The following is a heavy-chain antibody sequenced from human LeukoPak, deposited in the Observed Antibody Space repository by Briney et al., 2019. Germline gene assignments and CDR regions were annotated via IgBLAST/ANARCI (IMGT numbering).Heavy chain of an antibody. CDR1: GDSISNIHYY. D-gene: IGHD3-22*01. Sequence: SETLSLTCTVSGDSISNIHYYWSWIREHPGKDLEWIGYIYYRGTTYYNPSLKSRLVMSVDTSKNQFSLNLRSVTAADTAAYYCAKGSYYGSSGSFYFDYWGQGTLVTVSS. CDR3: AKGSYYGSSGSFYFDY. J-gene: IGHJ4*02. CDR2: IYYRGTT. V-gene: IGHV4-30-4*01.